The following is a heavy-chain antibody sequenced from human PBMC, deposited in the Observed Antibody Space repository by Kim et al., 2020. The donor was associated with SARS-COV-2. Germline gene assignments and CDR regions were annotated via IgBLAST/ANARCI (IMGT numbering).Heavy chain of an antibody. J-gene: IGHJ5*02. CDR1: GGSISSYY. CDR3: ARFSVPGTGWFDP. D-gene: IGHD6-19*01. Sequence: SETLSLTCTVSGGSISSYYWSWIRQPPGKGLEWIGYIYYSGSTNYNPSLKSRVTIAVDTSKNQFSLKLSSVTAADTAVSYCARFSVPGTGWFDPWGQGTLVTVSS. CDR2: IYYSGST. V-gene: IGHV4-59*13.